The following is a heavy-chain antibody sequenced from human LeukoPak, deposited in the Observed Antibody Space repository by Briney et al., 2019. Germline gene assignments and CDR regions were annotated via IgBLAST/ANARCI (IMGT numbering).Heavy chain of an antibody. CDR1: GFTFSSYS. Sequence: PGGSLRLSCAASGFTFSSYSMNWVRQPPGKGLEWIGSIYYSGSTYYNPSLKSRVTISVDTSKNQFSLKLSSVTAADTAVYYCARALRGYDSSGYYYGFDYWGQGTLVTVSS. D-gene: IGHD3-22*01. J-gene: IGHJ4*02. CDR3: ARALRGYDSSGYYYGFDY. V-gene: IGHV4-39*07. CDR2: IYYSGST.